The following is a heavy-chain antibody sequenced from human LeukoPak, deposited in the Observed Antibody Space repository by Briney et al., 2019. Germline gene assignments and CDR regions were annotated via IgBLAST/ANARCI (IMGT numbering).Heavy chain of an antibody. D-gene: IGHD3-3*01. V-gene: IGHV1-2*02. CDR3: ARAVWSESGCVPFDY. J-gene: IGHJ4*02. Sequence: ASVRVSCKASEYTFTGYYIHWVRQAPGQGLEWMGWINPNSGGTNSAQKFQGRVTMTRDTSISTAYMDLSGLKSDDTAVYYCARAVWSESGCVPFDYWGQGTLVTVSS. CDR1: EYTFTGYY. CDR2: INPNSGGT.